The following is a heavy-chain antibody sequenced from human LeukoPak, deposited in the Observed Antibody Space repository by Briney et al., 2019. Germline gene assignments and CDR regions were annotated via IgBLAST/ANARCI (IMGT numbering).Heavy chain of an antibody. D-gene: IGHD2-21*02. Sequence: ASVKVSCEASGYTFTSYYMHWVRQAPGQGLEWMGIINPSGGSTSYAQKFQGRVTMTRDMSTSTVYMELSSLRSEDTAVYYCARDERAYCGGDCYSDFLDYWGQGTLVTVSS. J-gene: IGHJ4*02. V-gene: IGHV1-46*01. CDR2: INPSGGST. CDR3: ARDERAYCGGDCYSDFLDY. CDR1: GYTFTSYY.